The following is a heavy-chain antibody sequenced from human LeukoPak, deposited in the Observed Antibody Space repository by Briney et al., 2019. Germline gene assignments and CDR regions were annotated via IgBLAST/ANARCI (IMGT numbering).Heavy chain of an antibody. CDR3: ASLGYCSSTSCYTSGGNWFDP. V-gene: IGHV3-9*01. CDR1: GFTFDDYA. Sequence: GGSLRLSCAAFGFTFDDYAMHWVRQAPGKGLEWVSGISWNSGSLGYADSVKGRFTISRDNAKNALYLQMNSLRAEDTALYYCASLGYCSSTSCYTSGGNWFDPWGQGTLVTVSS. J-gene: IGHJ5*02. CDR2: ISWNSGSL. D-gene: IGHD2-2*02.